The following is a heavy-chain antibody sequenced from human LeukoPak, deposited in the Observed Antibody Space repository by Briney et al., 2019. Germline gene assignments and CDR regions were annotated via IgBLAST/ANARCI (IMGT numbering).Heavy chain of an antibody. CDR3: ARSESGYSYGVDY. CDR2: LHFSGNT. J-gene: IGHJ4*02. V-gene: IGHV4-38-2*02. CDR1: GYSITNAYY. D-gene: IGHD5-18*01. Sequence: SETLSLTCTVSGYSITNAYYWAWIRQPPGKGLEWIGSLHFSGNTYYNPSLKSRVTISVDTSKNQFSLKLSSVTAADTAVYYCARSESGYSYGVDYWGQGTLVTVSS.